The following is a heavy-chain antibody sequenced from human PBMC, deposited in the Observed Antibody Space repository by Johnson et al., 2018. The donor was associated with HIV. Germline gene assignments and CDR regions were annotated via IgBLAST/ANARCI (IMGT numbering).Heavy chain of an antibody. V-gene: IGHV3-30-3*01. CDR2: ISYDGSNK. CDR3: AGGGWLEGAVDI. D-gene: IGHD6-19*01. Sequence: VQLVESGGGVVQPGRSLRLSCAASGFTFSSYALHWVRQAPGKGLEWVAVISYDGSNKYYADTVKGRFTISRDKSKNTLYLQMNSLRAEDTAVYYCAGGGWLEGAVDIGGQGTMVTVS. CDR1: GFTFSSYA. J-gene: IGHJ3*02.